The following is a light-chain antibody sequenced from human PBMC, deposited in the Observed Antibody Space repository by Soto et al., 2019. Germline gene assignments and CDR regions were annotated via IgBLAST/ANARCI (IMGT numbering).Light chain of an antibody. CDR2: GAS. V-gene: IGKV3-20*01. J-gene: IGKJ4*01. Sequence: IVLTQSPGILSLSPGERASLSCRASQSVSSNYLAWYQQKPGQAPRLLIYGASSRATGIPDRFSGSGSGTDFTLTVSRLEPEDFAVYYCQQYGSSPLTFGGGTRVQIK. CDR1: QSVSSNY. CDR3: QQYGSSPLT.